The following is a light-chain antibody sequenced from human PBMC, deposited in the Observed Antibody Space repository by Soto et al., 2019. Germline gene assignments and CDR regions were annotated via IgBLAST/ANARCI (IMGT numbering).Light chain of an antibody. CDR3: PQNGSLPSGFA. CDR2: GAS. J-gene: IGKJ3*01. CDR1: QTVTSNR. Sequence: EMVLTQSPGTLSLSPGERATLSCRASQTVTSNRLAWYQQKPGQAPRLLIYGASRRATGIPDRFSGSGSGTGVTLTISRLEPEVFAVYYCPQNGSLPSGFASGPGTTQDTK. V-gene: IGKV3-20*01.